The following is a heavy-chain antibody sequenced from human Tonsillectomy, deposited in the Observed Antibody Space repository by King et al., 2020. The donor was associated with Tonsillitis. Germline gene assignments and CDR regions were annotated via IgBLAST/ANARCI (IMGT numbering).Heavy chain of an antibody. D-gene: IGHD2-15*01. CDR3: ARDLVVVVSATPHFDF. V-gene: IGHV3-7*01. J-gene: IGHJ4*02. CDR2: IKQDGSGK. CDR1: GFSFSNYW. Sequence: VQLVESGGGLVQPGGSLRHSCVASGFSFSNYWMSWVRQAPGKGLEWVANIKQDGSGKNYVDSVKGRFTVSRDNAKNSLYLQMNSLRAEDTAVYYCARDLVVVVSATPHFDFWGQGTLVTVSS.